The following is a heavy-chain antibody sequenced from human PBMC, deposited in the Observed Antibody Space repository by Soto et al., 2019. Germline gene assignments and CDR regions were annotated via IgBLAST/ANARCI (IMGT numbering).Heavy chain of an antibody. CDR2: INHSGST. V-gene: IGHV4-34*01. J-gene: IGHJ4*02. CDR3: ARANNYYDSSGAKSYFDY. D-gene: IGHD3-22*01. Sequence: PSETLSLTCAVYGGSFSGYYWSWIRQPPGKGLEWIGEINHSGSTNYNPSLKSRVTISVDTSKNHFSLKLSSVTAADTAVYYCARANNYYDSSGAKSYFDYWGQGTLVTVSS. CDR1: GGSFSGYY.